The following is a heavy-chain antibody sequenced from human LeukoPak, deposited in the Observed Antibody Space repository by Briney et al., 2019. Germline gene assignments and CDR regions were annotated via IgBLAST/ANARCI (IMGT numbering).Heavy chain of an antibody. J-gene: IGHJ6*03. Sequence: ASVKVSCTASGNTFTIYDINWVRQATGQGLEWVGWMNTASGNTGYAQKFQGRVTMTRNTSISTAYMELRSLRSEDTAVYYCARMAGMDVWGKGTTVTVSS. V-gene: IGHV1-8*01. CDR3: ARMAGMDV. CDR2: MNTASGNT. D-gene: IGHD5-24*01. CDR1: GNTFTIYD.